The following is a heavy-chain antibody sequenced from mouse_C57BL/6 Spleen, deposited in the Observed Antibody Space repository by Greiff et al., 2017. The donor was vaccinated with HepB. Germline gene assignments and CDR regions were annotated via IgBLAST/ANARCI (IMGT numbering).Heavy chain of an antibody. J-gene: IGHJ3*01. D-gene: IGHD2-3*01. CDR3: ARSYDGYYVAWFAY. CDR2: IHPNSGST. Sequence: QVQLQQPGAELVKPGASVKLSCKASGYTFTSYWMHWVKQRPGQGLEWIGMIHPNSGSTNYNEKFKSKATLTVDKSSSTAYMQLSSLTSEDSAVYYCARSYDGYYVAWFAYWGQGTLVTVSA. CDR1: GYTFTSYW. V-gene: IGHV1-64*01.